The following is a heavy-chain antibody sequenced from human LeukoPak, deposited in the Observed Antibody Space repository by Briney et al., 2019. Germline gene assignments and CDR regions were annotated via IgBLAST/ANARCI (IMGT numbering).Heavy chain of an antibody. V-gene: IGHV3-30*02. CDR2: IRYDGSNK. D-gene: IGHD4-11*01. Sequence: GGSLRLSCAASGFTFSTYGMHWVRQAPGKGLEWVAFIRYDGSNKYYADSVKGRFTISRDNSKNTLYLQMNSLRAEDTAVYYCAKDGAAPDSYDYSSEGAPDYWGQGTLVTVSS. CDR3: AKDGAAPDSYDYSSEGAPDY. CDR1: GFTFSTYG. J-gene: IGHJ4*02.